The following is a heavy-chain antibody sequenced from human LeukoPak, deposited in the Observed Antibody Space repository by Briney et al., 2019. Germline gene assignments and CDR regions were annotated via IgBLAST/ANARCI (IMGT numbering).Heavy chain of an antibody. D-gene: IGHD2-2*01. CDR2: INHSGST. Sequence: NASETLSLTCAVYGGTFSGYYWSWIRQPPGKGLEWIGEINHSGSTNYNPSLKSRVTISVDTSKNQFSLKLSSVTAADTAVYYCARHPRCSSSTSCYGSLFRFDYWGQGTLVAVSS. CDR3: ARHPRCSSSTSCYGSLFRFDY. V-gene: IGHV4-34*01. CDR1: GGTFSGYY. J-gene: IGHJ4*02.